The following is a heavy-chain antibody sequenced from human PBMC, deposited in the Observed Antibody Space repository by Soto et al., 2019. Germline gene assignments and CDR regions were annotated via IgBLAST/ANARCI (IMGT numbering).Heavy chain of an antibody. CDR2: ISSSSSYI. J-gene: IGHJ6*03. Sequence: LGGSLRLSCAASGFTFSSYSMNWVRQAPGKGLEWVSSISSSSSYIYYADSVKGRFTISRDNAKNSLYLQMNSLRAEDTAVYYCARLVSGGYYYYYMDVWGKGTTVTVSS. D-gene: IGHD3-10*01. V-gene: IGHV3-21*01. CDR3: ARLVSGGYYYYYMDV. CDR1: GFTFSSYS.